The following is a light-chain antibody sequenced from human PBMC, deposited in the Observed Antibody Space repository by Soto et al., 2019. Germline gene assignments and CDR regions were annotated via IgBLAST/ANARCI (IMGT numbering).Light chain of an antibody. V-gene: IGKV1-39*01. CDR1: QSISSY. J-gene: IGKJ1*01. CDR3: QQSYSTPWT. CDR2: AAS. Sequence: DIQMTQSPSSLSASVGDRVTITCRASQSISSYLNWYQQKPGKAPKLLIYAASSLQSGVPSRFSGRGSGTDFTLTIRSLQPDDFATYYCQQSYSTPWTFGQGTQVEMK.